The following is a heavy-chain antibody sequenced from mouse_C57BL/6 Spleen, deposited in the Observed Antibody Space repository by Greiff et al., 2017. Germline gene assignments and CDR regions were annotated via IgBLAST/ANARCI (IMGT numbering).Heavy chain of an antibody. J-gene: IGHJ3*01. V-gene: IGHV1-64*01. CDR3: ARIYYGYDGFAY. CDR1: GYTFTSYW. CDR2: IHPNSGST. Sequence: QVQLKQSGAELVKPGASVKLSCKASGYTFTSYWMHWVKQRPGQGLEWIGMIHPNSGSTNYNEKFKSKATLTVDKSSSTAYMQLSSLTSEDSAVYYCARIYYGYDGFAYWGQGTLVTVSA. D-gene: IGHD2-2*01.